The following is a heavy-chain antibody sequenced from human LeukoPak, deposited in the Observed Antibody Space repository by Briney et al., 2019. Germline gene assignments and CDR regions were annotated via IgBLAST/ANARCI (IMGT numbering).Heavy chain of an antibody. CDR1: GFTFSSYG. V-gene: IGHV3-30*02. J-gene: IGHJ4*02. CDR2: IRYDGGKK. CDR3: AKTGSWGSSNYYFDY. D-gene: IGHD2-15*01. Sequence: HPGGSLRPSCAASGFTFSSYGMHWVRQAPGKGLEWVAFIRYDGGKKYYADSVKGRFTISRDNSKNTLYLQMNNLRAEDTALYYCAKTGSWGSSNYYFDYWGQGTLVTVSS.